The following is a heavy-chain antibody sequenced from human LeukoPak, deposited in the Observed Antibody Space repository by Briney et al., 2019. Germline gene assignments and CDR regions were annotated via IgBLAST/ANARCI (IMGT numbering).Heavy chain of an antibody. CDR1: GGSFSGYY. D-gene: IGHD3-3*01. CDR2: INHSGST. V-gene: IGHV4-34*01. J-gene: IGHJ4*02. CDR3: ARGFLRSGYFDY. Sequence: SETLSLTCAVYGGSFSGYYWSWIRQPPGKGLEWIGEINHSGSTNYNPSLKSRVTISVDTSKNQFSLKLSSVTAADTAAYYCARGFLRSGYFDYWGQGTLVTVSS.